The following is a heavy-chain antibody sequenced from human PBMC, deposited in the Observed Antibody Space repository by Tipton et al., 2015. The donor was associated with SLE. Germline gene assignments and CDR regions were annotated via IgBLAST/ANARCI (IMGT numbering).Heavy chain of an antibody. CDR1: GFTFNKAW. V-gene: IGHV3-15*01. J-gene: IGHJ5*02. CDR3: STGLEYSSALRT. CDR2: IKSKTDGGTT. D-gene: IGHD3-22*01. Sequence: GSLRLSCAASGFTFNKAWMSWVRQAPGKGLEWVGHIKSKTDGGTTGYAAPVKGRFTISRDDSKSTLYLQMNSLKTEDTAVYYCSTGLEYSSALRTWGQGTLVTVSS.